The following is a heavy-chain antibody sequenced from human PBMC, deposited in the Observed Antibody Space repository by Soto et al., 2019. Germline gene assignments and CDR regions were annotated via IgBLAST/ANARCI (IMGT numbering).Heavy chain of an antibody. CDR2: SRDKANSFST. Sequence: EVKLVESGGGLVQPGGSLRLSCAVSGFTLSDYYIDWVRQAPGKGLEWLARSRDKANSFSTDDAASVKGRLSITRDDSESSVFLQMNSLRTDDTALYYCSRTKSYGAYDVWGQGTVVIVSS. D-gene: IGHD3-10*01. J-gene: IGHJ3*01. V-gene: IGHV3-72*01. CDR1: GFTLSDYY. CDR3: SRTKSYGAYDV.